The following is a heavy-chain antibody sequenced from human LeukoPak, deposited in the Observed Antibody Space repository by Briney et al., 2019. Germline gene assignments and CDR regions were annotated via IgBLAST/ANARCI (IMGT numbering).Heavy chain of an antibody. CDR2: IVVGSGKT. CDR1: GFTFTSSA. J-gene: IGHJ6*02. V-gene: IGHV1-58*01. D-gene: IGHD6-6*01. Sequence: ASVTVSCKASGFTFTSSAVQWVRQARGQRLEWIGWIVVGSGKTNYAQKFQERVTITRDMSTSTAYMELSSLRSEDTAVYYCAAELPIAARERAYYYYGMDVWGQGATVTVSS. CDR3: AAELPIAARERAYYYYGMDV.